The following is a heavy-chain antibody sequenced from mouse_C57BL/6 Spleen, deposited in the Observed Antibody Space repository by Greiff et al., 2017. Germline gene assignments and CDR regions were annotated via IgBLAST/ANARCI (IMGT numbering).Heavy chain of an antibody. V-gene: IGHV1-80*01. J-gene: IGHJ4*01. CDR2: IYPGDGDT. CDR1: GYAFSSYW. CDR3: ARGSTVVATPYYAMDY. Sequence: VQLQQSGAELVKPGASVKISCKASGYAFSSYWMNWVKQRPGKGLEWIGQIYPGDGDTNYNGKFKGKATLTADKSSSTAYMQLSSLTSEDSAVYFCARGSTVVATPYYAMDYWGQGTSVTVSS. D-gene: IGHD1-1*01.